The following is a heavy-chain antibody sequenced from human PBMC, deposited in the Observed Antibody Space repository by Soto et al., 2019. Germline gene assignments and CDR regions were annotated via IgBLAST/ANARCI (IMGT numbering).Heavy chain of an antibody. CDR3: ATKVRVKNYYYYGMDT. CDR1: GFAFNTSG. CDR2: ISYDGNTQ. V-gene: IGHV3-30*03. J-gene: IGHJ6*02. Sequence: QVQLVESGGGVVQPGRSLRLSCEVSGFAFNTSGIYWVRQSPGRGLEWVAVISYDGNTQYYAESLKGRFTISRDNSKNTLFLNMNRLRSEDTAVYYCATKVRVKNYYYYGMDTWGQGTLVTVSS. D-gene: IGHD2-21*01.